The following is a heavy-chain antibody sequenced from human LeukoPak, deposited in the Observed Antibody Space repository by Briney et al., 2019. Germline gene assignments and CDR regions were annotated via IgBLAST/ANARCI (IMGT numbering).Heavy chain of an antibody. CDR3: ARTLAGGNFGYFDY. CDR1: GGSISSYY. V-gene: IGHV4-4*07. D-gene: IGHD4-23*01. CDR2: IYTSGST. J-gene: IGHJ4*02. Sequence: PSETLSLTCTVSGGSISSYYWSWIRQPAGKGLEWIGRIYTSGSTNYNPSLKSRVTISVDTSKNQFSLKLSSVTAADTAVYYCARTLAGGNFGYFDYWGQGTLVTVSS.